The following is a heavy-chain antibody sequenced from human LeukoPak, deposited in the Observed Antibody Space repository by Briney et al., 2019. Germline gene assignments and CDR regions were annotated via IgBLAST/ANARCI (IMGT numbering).Heavy chain of an antibody. CDR3: ARDRCSSTSCYVTY. Sequence: GGSLRLSCAASGFTFSSYSMNWVRQAPGKGLEWVSSISSSSYIYYADSVKGRFTISRDNAKNSLYLQMNSLRAEDTAVYYCARDRCSSTSCYVTYWGQGTLATVSS. CDR2: ISSSSYI. J-gene: IGHJ4*02. CDR1: GFTFSSYS. D-gene: IGHD2-2*01. V-gene: IGHV3-21*01.